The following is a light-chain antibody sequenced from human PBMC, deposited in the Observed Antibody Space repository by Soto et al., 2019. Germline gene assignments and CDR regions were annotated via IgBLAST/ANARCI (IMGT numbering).Light chain of an antibody. V-gene: IGKV3-20*01. CDR2: HAS. Sequence: EIVLTQSPGTLSLSPGERATLSCRASQSVSSKYLAWYQQKPGQAPRLLMYHASTRATGVPDRFSGSGSGTDFTLTITRLEHEDFAVYYCQQYDKAPPMYTFVQGTKLELK. CDR3: QQYDKAPPMYT. J-gene: IGKJ2*01. CDR1: QSVSSKY.